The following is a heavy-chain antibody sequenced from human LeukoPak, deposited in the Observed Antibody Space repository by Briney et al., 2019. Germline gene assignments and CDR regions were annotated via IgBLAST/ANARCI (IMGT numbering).Heavy chain of an antibody. J-gene: IGHJ4*02. V-gene: IGHV5-51*01. CDR2: IYPGDSDT. Sequence: ASVRVSCKASGYSFTSYWIGWVRQMPGKGLEWMGIIYPGDSDTRYSPSFQGQVTISVDKSISTAYLQWSSLKASDTAMYYCVTLYSSTWPIYWGQGTLVTVSS. CDR1: GYSFTSYW. CDR3: VTLYSSTWPIY. D-gene: IGHD6-13*01.